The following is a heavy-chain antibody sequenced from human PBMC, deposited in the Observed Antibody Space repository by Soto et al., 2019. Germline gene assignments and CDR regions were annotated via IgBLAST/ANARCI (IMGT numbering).Heavy chain of an antibody. Sequence: PGGSLRLSCAASGFTFSSYAMSWVRQAPGKGLEWVSAISGSGGSTYYADSVKGRFTISRDNSKNTLYLQMNSLRAEDTAVYYCAKDIAWDSSGTRGRYYYYGMDVWGQGTTVTVSS. J-gene: IGHJ6*02. CDR1: GFTFSSYA. V-gene: IGHV3-23*01. D-gene: IGHD6-19*01. CDR2: ISGSGGST. CDR3: AKDIAWDSSGTRGRYYYYGMDV.